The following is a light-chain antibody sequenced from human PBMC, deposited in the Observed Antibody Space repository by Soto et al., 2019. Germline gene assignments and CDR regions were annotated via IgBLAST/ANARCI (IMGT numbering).Light chain of an antibody. V-gene: IGKV1-39*01. J-gene: IGKJ2*01. Sequence: DIQMTQSPSSLSASVGDRVTITCRASQSIRSYLNWYHQKPGKTPQLLIYGASNLQSGAPSRFTGSGSGTNFPLTNSLLPPEDFCALYCQQSYTTPYTFGQGTKLEIK. CDR1: QSIRSY. CDR3: QQSYTTPYT. CDR2: GAS.